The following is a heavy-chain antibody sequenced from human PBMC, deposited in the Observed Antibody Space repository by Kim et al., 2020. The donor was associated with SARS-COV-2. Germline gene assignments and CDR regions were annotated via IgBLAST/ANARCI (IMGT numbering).Heavy chain of an antibody. J-gene: IGHJ6*03. CDR2: IYPGDSDT. CDR3: ARNPGYYYYYMDV. CDR1: GYSFTSYW. V-gene: IGHV5-51*01. Sequence: GESLKISCKGSGYSFTSYWIGWVRQMPGKGLEWMGIIYPGDSDTRYSPSFQGQVTIPADKSISTAYLQWSSLKASDTAMYYCARNPGYYYYYMDVWGKGTTVTVSS.